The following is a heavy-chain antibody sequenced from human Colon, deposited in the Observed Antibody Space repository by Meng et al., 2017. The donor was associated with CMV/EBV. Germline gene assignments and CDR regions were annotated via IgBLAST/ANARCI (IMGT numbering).Heavy chain of an antibody. D-gene: IGHD2-2*01. CDR2: VWFDESNK. Sequence: GGSLRLSCAASGFTFRRNAMHWVRQAPGKGLEWVAIVWFDESNKYYADSVKGRFTISRDNSKNMLYLQMNSLRAEDTAVYYCARRVGYQLPLDYWGQGTLVTVSS. CDR1: GFTFRRNA. V-gene: IGHV3-33*01. J-gene: IGHJ4*02. CDR3: ARRVGYQLPLDY.